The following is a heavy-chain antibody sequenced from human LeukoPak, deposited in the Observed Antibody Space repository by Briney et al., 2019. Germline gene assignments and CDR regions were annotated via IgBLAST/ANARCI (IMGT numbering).Heavy chain of an antibody. Sequence: SETLSLTCAVYGGSFSGYYWSWIRQPPGKGLEWIGEINHSGSTNYNPSLRSRVTISVDTSKNQFSLKLSSVTAADTAVYYCARGATYYDYVWGSYRYNYFDYWGQGTLVTVSS. CDR3: ARGATYYDYVWGSYRYNYFDY. CDR2: INHSGST. V-gene: IGHV4-34*01. D-gene: IGHD3-16*02. CDR1: GGSFSGYY. J-gene: IGHJ4*02.